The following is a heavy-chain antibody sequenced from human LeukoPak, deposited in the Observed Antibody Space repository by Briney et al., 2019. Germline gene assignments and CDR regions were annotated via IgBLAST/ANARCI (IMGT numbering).Heavy chain of an antibody. CDR2: ISSSSYI. J-gene: IGHJ6*02. CDR3: ARDYGDYAYYYYGMDV. D-gene: IGHD4-17*01. V-gene: IGHV3-21*01. CDR1: GFTFSSYS. Sequence: PGGSLRLSCAASGFTFSSYSMNWVRQAPGKGLEWVSSISSSSYIYYADSVKGRFTISRDNAKNSLYLQMNSLRAEDTAVYYCARDYGDYAYYYYGMDVWGQGTTVTVSS.